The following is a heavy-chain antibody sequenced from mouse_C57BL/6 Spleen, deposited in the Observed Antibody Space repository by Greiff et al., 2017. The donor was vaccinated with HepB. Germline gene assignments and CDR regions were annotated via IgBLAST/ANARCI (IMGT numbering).Heavy chain of an antibody. CDR2: IDPSDSYT. V-gene: IGHV1-59*01. J-gene: IGHJ2*01. CDR1: GYTFTSYW. Sequence: QVQLKQPGAELVRPGTSVKLSCKASGYTFTSYWMHWVKQRPGQGLEWIGVIDPSDSYTNYNQKFKGKATLTVDTSSSTAYMQLSSLTSEDSAVYYCASYDGYDYFDYWGQGTTLTVSS. D-gene: IGHD2-3*01. CDR3: ASYDGYDYFDY.